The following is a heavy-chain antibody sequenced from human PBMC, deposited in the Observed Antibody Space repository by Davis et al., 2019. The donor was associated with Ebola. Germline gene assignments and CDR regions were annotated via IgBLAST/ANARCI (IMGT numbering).Heavy chain of an antibody. CDR2: VIPVFGTT. CDR1: GGTFSSYT. J-gene: IGHJ4*02. CDR3: AKDRYYDNSPLYFESET. V-gene: IGHV1-69*13. Sequence: SVKVSCKASGGTFSSYTITWVRQAPGQGLEWMGWVIPVFGTTNYAQKFQGRVTLTADESTSTAYMELTNLRSEDTAVYYCAKDRYYDNSPLYFESETWGQGTLVTVSS. D-gene: IGHD3-22*01.